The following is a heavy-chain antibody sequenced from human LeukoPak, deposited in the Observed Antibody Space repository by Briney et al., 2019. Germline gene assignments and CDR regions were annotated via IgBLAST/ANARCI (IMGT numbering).Heavy chain of an antibody. V-gene: IGHV4-39*01. D-gene: IGHD3-3*01. J-gene: IGHJ4*02. CDR1: GDSISSTSYY. CDR3: ARRRGSIFGVVIHYYFDY. Sequence: SETLSLTCTVSGDSISSTSYYWGWLRQPPGKALEWIGSIYYIGNTYYNPSLKSRVTISVDTSKNQFSLNLTSVTAADTAVYYCARRRGSIFGVVIHYYFDYWGQGTLVTVSS. CDR2: IYYIGNT.